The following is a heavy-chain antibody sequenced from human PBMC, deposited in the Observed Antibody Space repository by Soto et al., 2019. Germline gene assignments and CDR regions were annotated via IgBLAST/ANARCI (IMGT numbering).Heavy chain of an antibody. V-gene: IGHV3-23*01. CDR1: GFTFSSYA. CDR3: AKDMRYDILTGYYSSGWYYSGMDV. Sequence: PGGSLRLSCAASGFTFSSYAMSWVRQAPGKGLEWVSAISGSGGSTYYADSVKGRFTISRDNSKNTLYLQMNSLRAEDTAVYYCAKDMRYDILTGYYSSGWYYSGMDVWGQGTTVTGSS. CDR2: ISGSGGST. D-gene: IGHD3-9*01. J-gene: IGHJ6*02.